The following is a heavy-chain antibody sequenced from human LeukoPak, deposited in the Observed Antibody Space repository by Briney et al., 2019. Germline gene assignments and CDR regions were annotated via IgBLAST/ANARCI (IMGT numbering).Heavy chain of an antibody. CDR3: ASGDRIGYHQLYYFDY. CDR2: INPNSGGT. Sequence: ASVKVSCKASGYTFPDYYIHWVRQAPGQGLEWMGWINPNSGGTNYAQRFQGRVTMTRDTSISTAYMELSRLRSDDTAVYHCASGDRIGYHQLYYFDYWGQGTLVTVSS. CDR1: GYTFPDYY. D-gene: IGHD3-22*01. V-gene: IGHV1-2*02. J-gene: IGHJ4*02.